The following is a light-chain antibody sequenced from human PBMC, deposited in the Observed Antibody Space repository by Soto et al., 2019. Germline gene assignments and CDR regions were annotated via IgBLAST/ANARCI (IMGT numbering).Light chain of an antibody. V-gene: IGKV1-39*01. CDR1: QSISSY. Sequence: DFQMTQSPSSLSASVGDRVTITCRASQSISSYLNWYQQKPGQAPKLLMYAASSLQSGVPSRFSGSGSGTDFTLTISSLQPEDFATYFCQQSDSTPYTFGQGTKLEIK. J-gene: IGKJ2*01. CDR2: AAS. CDR3: QQSDSTPYT.